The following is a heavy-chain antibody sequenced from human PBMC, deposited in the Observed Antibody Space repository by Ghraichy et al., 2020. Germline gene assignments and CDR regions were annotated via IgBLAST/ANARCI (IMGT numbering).Heavy chain of an antibody. CDR1: GITFSNSW. D-gene: IGHD6-19*01. CDR2: INENGDYT. CDR3: NRDLAGANGF. V-gene: IGHV3-74*01. Sequence: GGSLRLSCVASGITFSNSWMHWVRQAPGKGLVWVSRINENGDYTTYADSMKGRFTISRDNAKNTLYLQMDSLRDEDTAVYYCNRDLAGANGFWGQGALVTVSS. J-gene: IGHJ4*02.